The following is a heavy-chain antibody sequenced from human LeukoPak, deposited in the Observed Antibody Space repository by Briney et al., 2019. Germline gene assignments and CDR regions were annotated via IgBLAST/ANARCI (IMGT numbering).Heavy chain of an antibody. J-gene: IGHJ6*02. CDR3: ATPYDFWSGYYGGTDV. D-gene: IGHD3-3*01. CDR2: INHSGST. CDR1: GGSFSGYY. Sequence: SETLSLTCAVYGGSFSGYYWSWIRQPPGKGLEWIGEINHSGSTNYNPSLKSRVTISVDTSKNQFSLKLSSVTAADTAVYYCATPYDFWSGYYGGTDVWGQGTTVTVSS. V-gene: IGHV4-34*01.